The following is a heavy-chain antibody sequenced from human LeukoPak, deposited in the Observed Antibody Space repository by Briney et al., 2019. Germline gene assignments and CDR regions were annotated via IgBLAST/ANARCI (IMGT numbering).Heavy chain of an antibody. CDR2: GNTNSGNT. CDR3: ERVDSAGEVFDY. J-gene: IGHJ4*02. CDR1: VYTGTIYG. V-gene: IGHV1-8*01. Sequence: ASVKVSCKCAVYTGTIYGFNWGRHGTGQGLELVGCGNTNSGNTGYAQKFKGRVTINRNISISTAYMALSSLRSEDTAVYSCERVDSAGEVFDYWGQGTLVTVSS. D-gene: IGHD3-9*01.